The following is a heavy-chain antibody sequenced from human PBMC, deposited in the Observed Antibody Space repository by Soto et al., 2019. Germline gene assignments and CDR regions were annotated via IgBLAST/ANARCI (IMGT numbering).Heavy chain of an antibody. CDR1: GFTFSSYA. CDR3: AKVGAEDYYYYMDV. Sequence: PGGSLRLSCAVSGFTFSSYAMSWVRQAPGKGLEWVSAISVSGGSTYYADSVKGRFTISRDNSKNTLYLQMNSLRAEDTVVYYCAKVGAEDYYYYMDVWGKGTTVTVSS. CDR2: ISVSGGST. V-gene: IGHV3-23*01. J-gene: IGHJ6*03.